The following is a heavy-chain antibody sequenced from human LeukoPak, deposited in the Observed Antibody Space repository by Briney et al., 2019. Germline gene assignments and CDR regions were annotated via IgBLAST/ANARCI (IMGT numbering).Heavy chain of an antibody. Sequence: ASVKVSCKASGYTFTSYYMHWVRQAPGQGLEWMGIINPSGGSTSYAQKFQGRVTMTRDTSTSTVYMELSSLRSEDTAVYYCARDPGYGADYGDYEINEGVDWFDPWGQGTLVTVSS. D-gene: IGHD4-17*01. V-gene: IGHV1-46*01. CDR2: INPSGGST. CDR1: GYTFTSYY. J-gene: IGHJ5*02. CDR3: ARDPGYGADYGDYEINEGVDWFDP.